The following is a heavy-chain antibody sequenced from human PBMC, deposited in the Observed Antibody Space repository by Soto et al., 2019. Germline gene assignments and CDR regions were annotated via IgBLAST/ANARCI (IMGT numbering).Heavy chain of an antibody. CDR2: INPNSGGT. V-gene: IGHV1-2*04. J-gene: IGHJ6*02. CDR1: GYTFTGYY. Sequence: GTSVKVSCKASGYTFTGYYMHWVRQAPGQGLEWMGWINPNSGGTNYAQKFQGWVTMTRDTSISTAYMELSRLRSDDTAVYYCARDTTPGIAAAGPHYYYYGMDVWGQGTTVTVSS. CDR3: ARDTTPGIAAAGPHYYYYGMDV. D-gene: IGHD6-13*01.